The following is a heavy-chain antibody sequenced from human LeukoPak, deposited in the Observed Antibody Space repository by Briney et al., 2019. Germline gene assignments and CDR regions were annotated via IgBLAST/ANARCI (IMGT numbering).Heavy chain of an antibody. CDR3: ARDSSSSGYFQH. D-gene: IGHD6-6*01. CDR2: IYTSGST. J-gene: IGHJ1*01. V-gene: IGHV4-61*02. CDR1: GGSISSGSYY. Sequence: PSETLSLTCTVSGGSISSGSYYWRWIRQPAGKGLEWIGRIYTSGSTNYNPSLKSQVTISVETSKNQFSLKLSSVTAADTAVYYCARDSSSSGYFQHWGQGTLVTVSS.